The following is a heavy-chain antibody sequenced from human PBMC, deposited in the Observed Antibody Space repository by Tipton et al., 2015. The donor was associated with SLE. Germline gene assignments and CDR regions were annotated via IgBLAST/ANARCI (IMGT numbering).Heavy chain of an antibody. Sequence: TLSLTCTVSGYYISGGYYWGWIRQPPGKGLEWIGNIYHSGTTYDTPSLKSRITISVDTSKNQFSLNLTSVTAADTAVYFCARVTVGSSYYYYMDVWGKGTTVTVSS. J-gene: IGHJ6*03. CDR3: ARVTVGSSYYYYMDV. D-gene: IGHD4-23*01. CDR2: IYHSGTT. CDR1: GYYISGGYY. V-gene: IGHV4-38-2*02.